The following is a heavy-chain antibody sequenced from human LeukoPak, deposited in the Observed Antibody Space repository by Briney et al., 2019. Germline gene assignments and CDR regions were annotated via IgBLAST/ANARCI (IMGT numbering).Heavy chain of an antibody. Sequence: GGSLRLSCAASGFIFSSYAMHWVRQAPGKGLEWVALISYDGSDQYYADSVKGRFTISRDNSKNTLYLQMNSLRAEDTAVYYCAKVTSSWNYFDYWGQGAPVTVSS. CDR3: AKVTSSWNYFDY. J-gene: IGHJ4*02. CDR2: ISYDGSDQ. V-gene: IGHV3-30*04. CDR1: GFIFSSYA. D-gene: IGHD6-13*01.